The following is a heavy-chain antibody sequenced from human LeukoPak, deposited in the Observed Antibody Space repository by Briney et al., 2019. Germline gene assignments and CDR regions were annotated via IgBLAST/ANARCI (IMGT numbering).Heavy chain of an antibody. J-gene: IGHJ4*02. CDR2: IYYSGST. V-gene: IGHV4-59*11. CDR1: GGSISSHY. D-gene: IGHD3-16*01. CDR3: ARIPYGWAAVYFDY. Sequence: SETLSLTCTVSGGSISSHYWSWIRQPPGKGLEWIGYIYYSGSTNYNPSLKSRVTISVDTSKNQFSLKLSSVTAADTAVYYCARIPYGWAAVYFDYWGQGTLVTVSS.